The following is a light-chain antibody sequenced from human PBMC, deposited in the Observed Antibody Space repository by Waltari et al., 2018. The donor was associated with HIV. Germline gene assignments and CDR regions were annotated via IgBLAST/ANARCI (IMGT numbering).Light chain of an antibody. CDR2: DVK. V-gene: IGLV2-14*03. CDR3: CSYTSGSTHV. J-gene: IGLJ1*01. CDR1: RSDIGDYNY. Sequence: QSALTQPASLSGSPGQSITISCSGFRSDIGDYNYVSWSQQYQGKVPKLIIYDVKYRPSGVSNRFSGSKADSAAFLNISGLQTEDEAVYHCCSYTSGSTHVFGTGTEVTVL.